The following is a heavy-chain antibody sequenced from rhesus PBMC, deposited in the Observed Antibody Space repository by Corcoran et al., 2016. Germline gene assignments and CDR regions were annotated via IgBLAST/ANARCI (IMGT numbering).Heavy chain of an antibody. V-gene: IGHV4-127*01. CDR2: IGGSSGST. J-gene: IGHJ4*01. D-gene: IGHD6-31*01. Sequence: QVQLQESGPGVVKPSETLSLTCAVSGGSISGYYLWSWIRQPPGKGLEWIGYIGGSSGSTNYNPSLKSRVTISKDTSKNQFSLKLSSVTAADTAVYYCARDRGSGWFDYWGQGVLVTVSS. CDR1: GGSISGYY. CDR3: ARDRGSGWFDY.